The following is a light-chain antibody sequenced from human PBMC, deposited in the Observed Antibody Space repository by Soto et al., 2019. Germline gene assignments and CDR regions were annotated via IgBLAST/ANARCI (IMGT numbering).Light chain of an antibody. V-gene: IGLV2-23*01. CDR1: SSDVGSYNL. J-gene: IGLJ2*01. CDR2: EGS. CDR3: CSYAGSSTVV. Sequence: QSVLTQPASVSGSPGQSITISCTGTSSDVGSYNLFSWYQQHPGKAPKLMIYEGSKRPSGVSNRFSCSKSGNTASLTICGRQAEDEADYYCCSYAGSSTVVFGGGTKLTVL.